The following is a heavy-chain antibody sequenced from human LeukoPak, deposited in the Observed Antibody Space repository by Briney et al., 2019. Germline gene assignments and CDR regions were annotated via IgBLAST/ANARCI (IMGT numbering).Heavy chain of an antibody. D-gene: IGHD3-22*01. Sequence: QPGGSLRPSCAASGFTFSSHSMNWVRQAPGKGLEWVSYISSSSSTIYYADSVKGRFTISRDNAKNSLYLQMNSLRAEDTAVYYCARGAYYYEDWGQGTLVTVSS. V-gene: IGHV3-48*01. CDR1: GFTFSSHS. CDR3: ARGAYYYED. J-gene: IGHJ4*02. CDR2: ISSSSSTI.